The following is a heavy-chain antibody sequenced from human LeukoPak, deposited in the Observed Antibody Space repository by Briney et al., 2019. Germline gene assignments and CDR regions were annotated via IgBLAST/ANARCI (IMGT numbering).Heavy chain of an antibody. Sequence: SETLSLTCTVSGGSISSYYWSWIRQPPGKGLEWIGYIYYSGSTNYNRSLKSRVTISVDTSKNQFSLKLSSVTAADTAVYYCARHNDRLTTVTPFDYWGQGTLVTVSS. V-gene: IGHV4-59*08. CDR1: GGSISSYY. J-gene: IGHJ4*02. D-gene: IGHD4-17*01. CDR2: IYYSGST. CDR3: ARHNDRLTTVTPFDY.